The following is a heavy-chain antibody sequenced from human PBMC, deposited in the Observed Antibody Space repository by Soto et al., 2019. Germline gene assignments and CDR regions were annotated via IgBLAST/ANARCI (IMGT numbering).Heavy chain of an antibody. CDR1: GYTFTSYY. J-gene: IGHJ4*02. V-gene: IGHV1-46*01. Sequence: GASVKVSCKASGYTFTSYYMHWVRQAPGQGLEWMGIINPSGGTSFAQNFQGRVTMTRDTSTSTVYMELSSLRSEDTAVYYCARSRVSGTYYFDYWGQGTLVTVSS. CDR2: INPSGGT. D-gene: IGHD3-10*01. CDR3: ARSRVSGTYYFDY.